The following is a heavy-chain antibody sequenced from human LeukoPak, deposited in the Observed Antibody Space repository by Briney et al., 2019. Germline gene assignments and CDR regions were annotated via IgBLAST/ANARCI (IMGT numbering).Heavy chain of an antibody. V-gene: IGHV3-21*01. J-gene: IGHJ4*02. Sequence: PGGSLRLSCAASGFTFSGSTMNWVRQAPGKGPEWVSFISTSSSYIYYADSVRGRFTISRDNAKKSLYLQMNSLRAEDTAVYYCARDWMEGATFEFQGPVDYWGQGTLVTVAS. CDR1: GFTFSGST. D-gene: IGHD1-26*01. CDR3: ARDWMEGATFEFQGPVDY. CDR2: ISTSSSYI.